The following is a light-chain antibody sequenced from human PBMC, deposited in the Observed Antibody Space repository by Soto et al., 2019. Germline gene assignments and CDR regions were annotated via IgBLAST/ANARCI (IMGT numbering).Light chain of an antibody. J-gene: IGLJ2*01. V-gene: IGLV2-14*01. CDR1: SSDVGGHNY. CDR2: EVN. CDR3: SSYAGSNNVV. Sequence: QSALTQPASVSGSPGQSITISCTGTSSDVGGHNYVSWYQQHPGKAPKNMIYEVNNRPSGVSDRFSGSKSGNTASLTISGLQAEDEAYYYCSSYAGSNNVVFGGGTKVTVL.